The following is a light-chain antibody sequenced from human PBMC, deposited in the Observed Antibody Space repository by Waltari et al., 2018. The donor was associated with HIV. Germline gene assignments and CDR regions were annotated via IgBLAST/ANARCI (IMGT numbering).Light chain of an antibody. CDR1: QGISSY. J-gene: IGKJ1*01. CDR3: HQYNSYPRT. CDR2: AAS. V-gene: IGKV1-9*01. Sequence: DIQLTQSPSFLSASVGDRVTITCRASQGISSYLAWYQQKPGKAPKLLIYAASTLQSGVPSRFSGSGSGTEFTLTISSLQPDDFATYYCHQYNSYPRTFGQGTQVQIK.